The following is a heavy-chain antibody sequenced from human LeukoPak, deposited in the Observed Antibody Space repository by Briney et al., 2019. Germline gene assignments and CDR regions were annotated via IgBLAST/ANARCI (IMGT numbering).Heavy chain of an antibody. CDR3: ARESGNYFDRFDY. Sequence: GGSLRLSCAASGFTFSSYSMNWVRQAPGKGLEWVSYISLTSSTMYYADSVKGRFSISRDNAKNPLYLQMNSLRHEDTAVYYCARESGNYFDRFDYWGQGTLVTVSS. V-gene: IGHV3-48*02. CDR2: ISLTSSTM. J-gene: IGHJ4*02. CDR1: GFTFSSYS. D-gene: IGHD1-26*01.